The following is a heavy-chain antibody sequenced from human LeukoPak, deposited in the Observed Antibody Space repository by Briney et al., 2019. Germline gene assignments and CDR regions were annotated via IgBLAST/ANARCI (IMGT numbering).Heavy chain of an antibody. CDR3: ATATLYCSGSSCYPNYFDY. V-gene: IGHV4-59*01. CDR2: IYYSGST. CDR1: GGSISSYY. Sequence: PSETLSLTCTVSGGSISSYYWSWIRQPPGKGLEWIGYIYYSGSTKYNPSLKSRVTISGDTSKNQFSLKLSSVTAADTAVYYCATATLYCSGSSCYPNYFDYWGQGTLVTVSS. J-gene: IGHJ4*02. D-gene: IGHD2-15*01.